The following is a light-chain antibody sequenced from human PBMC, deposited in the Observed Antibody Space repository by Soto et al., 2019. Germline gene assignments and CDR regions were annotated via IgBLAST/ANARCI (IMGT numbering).Light chain of an antibody. V-gene: IGLV2-11*02. CDR3: CSYAGSYTSL. CDR2: DVS. J-gene: IGLJ3*02. Sequence: QLVLTQPRSVSGSPGQSVTISCTGTSSDVGGYNSVSWYQQHPGKAPKLMIYDVSKRPSGVPDRFSGSKSGKTASLTISGLQAEDEADYYCCSYAGSYTSLFGGGTKLTVL. CDR1: SSDVGGYNS.